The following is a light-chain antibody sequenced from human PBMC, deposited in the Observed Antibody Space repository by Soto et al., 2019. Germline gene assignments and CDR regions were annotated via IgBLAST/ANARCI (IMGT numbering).Light chain of an antibody. Sequence: DLQLTQAPSTLSGSVGDRVTITCRDSQTISSWLAWYQQKPGKAPKLLIYDASSLESGVPSRFCGSGSGTEFTLTISSLQPHDFATYFCQQSYRTPPWTFGQGTKVDIK. CDR3: QQSYRTPPWT. J-gene: IGKJ1*01. V-gene: IGKV1-5*01. CDR1: QTISSW. CDR2: DAS.